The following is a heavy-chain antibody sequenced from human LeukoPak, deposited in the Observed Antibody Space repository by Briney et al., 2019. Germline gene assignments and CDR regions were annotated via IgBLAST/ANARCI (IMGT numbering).Heavy chain of an antibody. CDR3: ARGDYLSAYYFDY. J-gene: IGHJ4*02. CDR1: GGSISSYY. V-gene: IGHV4-59*01. Sequence: SETLSLTCAVSGGSISSYYWSWIRQPPGKGLEWIAYISDIGSINYNPSLKSRVTISVDTSKNQFSLKLSSVTAADTAVYYCARGDYLSAYYFDYWGQGTLVTVSS. D-gene: IGHD4-17*01. CDR2: ISDIGSI.